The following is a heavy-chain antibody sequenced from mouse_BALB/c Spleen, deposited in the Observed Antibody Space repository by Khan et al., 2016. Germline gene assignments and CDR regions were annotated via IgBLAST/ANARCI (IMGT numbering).Heavy chain of an antibody. Sequence: QVQLQQSGAELVRPGVSVKISCKGSGYTFTDYAMHWVKQSHAKSLEWIGVISTYYGDTSYNQKFEGKATMTVDKSSSTAYMELASLTSEDSAIYYCARDGLNSDYAMDYWGQGTSVTVSS. CDR2: ISTYYGDT. D-gene: IGHD1-3*01. J-gene: IGHJ4*01. CDR3: ARDGLNSDYAMDY. V-gene: IGHV1S137*01. CDR1: GYTFTDYA.